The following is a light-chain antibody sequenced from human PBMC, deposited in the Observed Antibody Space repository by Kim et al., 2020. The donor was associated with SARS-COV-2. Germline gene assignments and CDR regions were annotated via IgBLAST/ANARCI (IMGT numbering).Light chain of an antibody. CDR1: QSVGRNY. V-gene: IGKV3-20*01. J-gene: IGKJ4*01. CDR3: HQYDDSPLT. Sequence: PPGERVSPSCRASQSVGRNYLAWYQQKPGQVPRLLIYGVSYRATGVPERFSGSGSGTDFTLTISRLEPEDFAVYYCHQYDDSPLTFGGGTKVDIK. CDR2: GVS.